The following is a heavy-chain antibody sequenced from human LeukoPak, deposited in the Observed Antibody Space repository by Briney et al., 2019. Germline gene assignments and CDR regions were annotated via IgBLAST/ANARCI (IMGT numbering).Heavy chain of an antibody. Sequence: TGESLKISCKGSGYSFTNYWLGWVRQMPGKGLEWMGIFYPGDSNTRYNPSFQGQVTFSADKSVNTAYLQWSSLRASDTAIYYCARLSITTSPRLYYFDYWGQGTLVTVPS. CDR2: FYPGDSNT. D-gene: IGHD2/OR15-2a*01. CDR3: ARLSITTSPRLYYFDY. J-gene: IGHJ4*02. CDR1: GYSFTNYW. V-gene: IGHV5-51*01.